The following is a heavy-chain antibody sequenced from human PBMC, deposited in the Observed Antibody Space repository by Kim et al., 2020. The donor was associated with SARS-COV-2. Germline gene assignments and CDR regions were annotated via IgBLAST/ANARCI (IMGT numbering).Heavy chain of an antibody. Sequence: GGSLRLSCAASGFTFSDYYMSWIRQAPGKGLEWVSYISSSSSYTNYADSVKGRFTISRDNAKNSLYLQMNSLRAEDTAVYYCARAPRGADGAYYYDSSGYYHYYYYGMDVWGQGTTVTVSS. V-gene: IGHV3-11*05. CDR3: ARAPRGADGAYYYDSSGYYHYYYYGMDV. J-gene: IGHJ6*02. D-gene: IGHD3-22*01. CDR1: GFTFSDYY. CDR2: ISSSSSYT.